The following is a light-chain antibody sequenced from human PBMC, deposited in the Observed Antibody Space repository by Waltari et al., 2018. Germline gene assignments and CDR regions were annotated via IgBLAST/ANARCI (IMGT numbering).Light chain of an antibody. CDR1: SSDVGGYNY. V-gene: IGLV2-11*01. Sequence: QSALTQPRSVSGSPGQSVTISCTGTSSDVGGYNYVSCYQQHPDKAPKLIIYVINKRPSWVPDRLSGSKSGNTASLTISGLQAEDEADYYCCSYVGSNIYWVFGGGTKLTVL. CDR2: VIN. J-gene: IGLJ3*02. CDR3: CSYVGSNIYWV.